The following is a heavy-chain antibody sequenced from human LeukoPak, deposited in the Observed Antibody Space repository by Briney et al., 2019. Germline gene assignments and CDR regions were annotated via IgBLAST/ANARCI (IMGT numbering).Heavy chain of an antibody. V-gene: IGHV1-69*05. J-gene: IGHJ5*02. Sequence: SVEVSCKASGGTFSSYAISWVRQASGQGLEWMGRIIPIFGTANYAQKFQGRVTITTDESTSTAYMELSSLRSEDTAVYYCACQYYDFWSGYYFHSWFDPWGQGTLVTVSS. CDR2: IIPIFGTA. CDR3: ACQYYDFWSGYYFHSWFDP. D-gene: IGHD3-3*01. CDR1: GGTFSSYA.